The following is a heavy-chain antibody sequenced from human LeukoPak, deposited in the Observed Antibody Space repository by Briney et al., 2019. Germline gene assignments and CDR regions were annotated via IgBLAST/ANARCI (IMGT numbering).Heavy chain of an antibody. CDR2: IKQDGSEK. CDR1: GFTFSSYW. J-gene: IGHJ3*02. Sequence: GGSLRLSCAASGFTFSSYWMSWVRQAPGKGLEWVANIKQDGSEKYYVDSVKGRFTISRDNAKNSLYLQMNSLRAEDTAVYYCARELSHSSSWINAAFDIWGQGTMVTVSS. D-gene: IGHD6-13*01. V-gene: IGHV3-7*01. CDR3: ARELSHSSSWINAAFDI.